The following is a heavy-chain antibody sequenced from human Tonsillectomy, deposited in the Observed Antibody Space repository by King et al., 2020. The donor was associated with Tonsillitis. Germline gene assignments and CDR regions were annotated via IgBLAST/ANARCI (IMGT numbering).Heavy chain of an antibody. CDR3: ARIPLYYSSGYYYKWPYYFDY. CDR1: GYSFTSYW. Sequence: VQLVQSGAEVKKAGESLKISCKVSGYSFTSYWIGWVRQMPGKGLEWMGIIYPGDSDTRYSPSFQGQVTISADKSISTAYLRWSSLKASDTAMYYCARIPLYYSSGYYYKWPYYFDYWGQGTLVTVSS. J-gene: IGHJ4*02. CDR2: IYPGDSDT. V-gene: IGHV5-51*03. D-gene: IGHD3-22*01.